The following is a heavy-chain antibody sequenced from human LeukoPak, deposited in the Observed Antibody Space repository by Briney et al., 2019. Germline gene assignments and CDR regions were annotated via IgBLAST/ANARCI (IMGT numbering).Heavy chain of an antibody. Sequence: ASVTVSCTASGYTFTGYYMHWVRQAPGQRLEWLGWISGNNGVTNFAQEFQGRVTLTRDTSISTVYMELSRLTSDDTAMYYCARDPPTAVDIDYWGQGTLLTVSS. D-gene: IGHD2-2*01. J-gene: IGHJ4*02. CDR1: GYTFTGYY. CDR2: ISGNNGVT. CDR3: ARDPPTAVDIDY. V-gene: IGHV1-2*02.